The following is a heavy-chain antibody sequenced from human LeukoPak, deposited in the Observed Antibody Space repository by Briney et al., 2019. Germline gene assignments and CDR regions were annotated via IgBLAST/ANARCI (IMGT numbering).Heavy chain of an antibody. V-gene: IGHV4-61*02. Sequence: SETLSLTCTVSGGSISSGSYYWSWIRQPAGKGLEWIGRIYTSGSTNYNPSLKSRVTISVDTSKNQFSLKLSSVTAADTAVYYCARGAPDFDHWGRGTLVTVSS. CDR2: IYTSGST. D-gene: IGHD3-16*01. CDR1: GGSISSGSYY. CDR3: ARGAPDFDH. J-gene: IGHJ2*01.